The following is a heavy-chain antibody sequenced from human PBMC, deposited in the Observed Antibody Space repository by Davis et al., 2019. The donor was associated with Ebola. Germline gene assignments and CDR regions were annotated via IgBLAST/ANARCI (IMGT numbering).Heavy chain of an antibody. CDR3: ARERRCSGGSCYSSGWFDP. J-gene: IGHJ5*02. D-gene: IGHD2-15*01. Sequence: GESLKISCTASGFTFSSYWMSWVRQAPGKGLEWVANIKQDGSEKYYVDSVKGRFTISRDNAKNSLYLQMNSLRDEDTAVYYCARERRCSGGSCYSSGWFDPWGQGTLVTVSS. V-gene: IGHV3-7*01. CDR2: IKQDGSEK. CDR1: GFTFSSYW.